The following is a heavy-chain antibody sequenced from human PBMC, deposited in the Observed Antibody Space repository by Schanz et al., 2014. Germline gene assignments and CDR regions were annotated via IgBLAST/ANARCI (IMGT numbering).Heavy chain of an antibody. Sequence: EVQLLESGGGLVQPGGSLRLSCAASGFTFSGFWMTWVRQAPGKGLEWVANIKKDGSEKYYVDSVKGRFTISRGNAKNSLFLQMNSLRPEDTAVYYCARGRVLESWGQGTLVTVSS. D-gene: IGHD1-1*01. J-gene: IGHJ5*02. CDR3: ARGRVLES. V-gene: IGHV3-7*01. CDR1: GFTFSGFW. CDR2: IKKDGSEK.